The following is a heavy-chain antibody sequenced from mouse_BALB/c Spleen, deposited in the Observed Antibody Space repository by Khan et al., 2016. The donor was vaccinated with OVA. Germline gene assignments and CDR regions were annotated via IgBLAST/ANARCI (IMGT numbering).Heavy chain of an antibody. CDR1: GYTFINYW. CDR3: ARRGLRGDFDY. J-gene: IGHJ2*01. Sequence: QVQLKESGAELAKPGASVQMSCKASGYTFINYWILWVKQRPGQGLEWIGYINPSTGYSEYNQNFKDKATLTADKSSSTAYMQLSSLTSEDSAVYYCARRGLRGDFDYWGQGTTLTVSS. CDR2: INPSTGYS. D-gene: IGHD1-1*01. V-gene: IGHV1-7*01.